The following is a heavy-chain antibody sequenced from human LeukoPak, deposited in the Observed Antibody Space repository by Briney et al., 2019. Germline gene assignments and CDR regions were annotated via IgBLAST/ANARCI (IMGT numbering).Heavy chain of an antibody. CDR3: ARSSHYDILTGYSEEDAFDI. Sequence: PGGSLGLSCAASGFTVSSNYMSWVRQAPGKGLEWVSVIYSGGSTDYADSVKGRFTISRDTSKNTLYLQMNSLRVEDTAVYYCARSSHYDILTGYSEEDAFDIWGQGTMVTVSS. D-gene: IGHD3-9*01. CDR2: IYSGGST. CDR1: GFTVSSNY. J-gene: IGHJ3*02. V-gene: IGHV3-53*01.